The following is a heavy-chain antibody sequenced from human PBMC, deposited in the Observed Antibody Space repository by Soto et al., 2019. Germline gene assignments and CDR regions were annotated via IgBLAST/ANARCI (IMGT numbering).Heavy chain of an antibody. V-gene: IGHV4-31*03. J-gene: IGHJ4*02. CDR2: IYYSGST. CDR1: GGSISRGGYY. Sequence: QVQLQESGPGLVKPSQTLSLTCTVSGGSISRGGYYWSWILQHPGKGLEWIGYIYYSGSTYYNPSLKIRVTISVDTSKNQFSLKLSSVTAADTAVYYCARNRRYPMTTVTTTGFDYWGQGTLVTVSS. D-gene: IGHD4-17*01. CDR3: ARNRRYPMTTVTTTGFDY.